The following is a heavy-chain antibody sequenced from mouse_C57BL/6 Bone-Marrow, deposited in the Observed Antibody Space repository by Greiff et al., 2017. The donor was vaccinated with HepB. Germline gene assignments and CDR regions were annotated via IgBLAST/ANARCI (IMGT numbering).Heavy chain of an antibody. CDR1: GYTFTSYG. Sequence: VQLVGSGAELARPGASVKLSCKASGYTFTSYGISWVKQRTGQGLEWIGEIYPRSGNTYYNEKFKGKATLTADKSSSTAYMELRSLTSEDSAVYFCARDHYYGSSLYAMDYWGQGTSVTVSS. D-gene: IGHD1-1*01. CDR2: IYPRSGNT. CDR3: ARDHYYGSSLYAMDY. V-gene: IGHV1-81*01. J-gene: IGHJ4*01.